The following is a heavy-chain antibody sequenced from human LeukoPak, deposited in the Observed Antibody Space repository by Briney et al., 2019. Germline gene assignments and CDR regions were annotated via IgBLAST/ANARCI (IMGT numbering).Heavy chain of an antibody. D-gene: IGHD3-3*01. CDR2: IYDSGST. J-gene: IGHJ4*02. CDR3: ARGGTYYDFWSGYSRGEVGPEFDY. V-gene: IGHV4-39*07. Sequence: PSETLSLTCTVSGGSIRSSYYYWGWIRQPPGKGLEWIGSIYDSGSTYYNPSLKSRVAISVDTSKNQFSLKLSSVTAADTAVYYCARGGTYYDFWSGYSRGEVGPEFDYWGQGTLVTVSS. CDR1: GGSIRSSYYY.